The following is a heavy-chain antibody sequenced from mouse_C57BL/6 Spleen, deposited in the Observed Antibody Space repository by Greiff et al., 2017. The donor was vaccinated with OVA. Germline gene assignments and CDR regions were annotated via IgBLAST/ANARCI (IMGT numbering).Heavy chain of an antibody. Sequence: QVQLQQSGAELVKPGASVKLSCKASGYTFTSYWMHWVKQRPGQGLEWIGMIHPNSGSTNYNEKFKSKATLTVDKSSSTAYMQLSSLTSEDSAVYYCARNNYDWYFDVWGTGTTVTVSS. J-gene: IGHJ1*03. CDR2: IHPNSGST. CDR1: GYTFTSYW. CDR3: ARNNYDWYFDV. D-gene: IGHD2-4*01. V-gene: IGHV1-64*01.